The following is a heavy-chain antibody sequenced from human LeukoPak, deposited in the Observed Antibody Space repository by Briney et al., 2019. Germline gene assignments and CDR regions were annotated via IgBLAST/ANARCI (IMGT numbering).Heavy chain of an antibody. Sequence: ASVKVSCKVSGYTLTELSMHWVRQAPGKGLEWMGGFDPEDGETIYAQKFQGRVTMTEDTSTDTAYMELSSLRSEDTAVYYCASTGLAYCGGDCYSWVPYYFDYWGQGTLVTVSS. CDR1: GYTLTELS. D-gene: IGHD2-21*02. V-gene: IGHV1-24*01. J-gene: IGHJ4*02. CDR2: FDPEDGET. CDR3: ASTGLAYCGGDCYSWVPYYFDY.